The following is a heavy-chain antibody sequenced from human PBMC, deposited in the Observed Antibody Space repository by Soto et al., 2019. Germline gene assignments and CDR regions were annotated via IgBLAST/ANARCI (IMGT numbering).Heavy chain of an antibody. D-gene: IGHD6-13*01. V-gene: IGHV1-69*12. J-gene: IGHJ3*02. CDR2: IIPIFGTA. CDR3: ARVPPIAADGKDDDFDI. CDR1: GGTFSSYA. Sequence: QVQLVQSGDEVKKPGSSVKVSCKASGGTFSSYAISWVRQAPGQGLEWMGGIIPIFGTANYAQKFQGRVTITADESTSTADMELSSLRSEDTAVYYCARVPPIAADGKDDDFDIWCQGTMVTVSS.